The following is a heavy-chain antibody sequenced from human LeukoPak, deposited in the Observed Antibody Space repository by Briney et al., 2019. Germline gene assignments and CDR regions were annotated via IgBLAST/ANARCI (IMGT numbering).Heavy chain of an antibody. Sequence: SETLSLTCAVSGYSISSGYYWGWIRPPPGKGLEWIGSIYHSGSTYYNPSLKSRVTISADTSKNQFSLKLSSVTAADTAVYHCARGGVVRAPGDAFDIWGQGTMVTVFS. D-gene: IGHD2-15*01. CDR1: GYSISSGYY. CDR3: ARGGVVRAPGDAFDI. J-gene: IGHJ3*02. V-gene: IGHV4-38-2*01. CDR2: IYHSGST.